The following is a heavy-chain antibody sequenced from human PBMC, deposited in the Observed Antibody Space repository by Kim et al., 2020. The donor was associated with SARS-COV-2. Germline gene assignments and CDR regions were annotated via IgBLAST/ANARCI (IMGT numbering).Heavy chain of an antibody. Sequence: GGSLRLSCAASGFTVSSNYMSWVRQAPGKGLEWVSVIYSGGSTYYADSVKGRFTISRDNSKNTLYLQMNSLRAEDTAVYYCARGGGMYYYGSGTPKGHMSRLYWGQGTLVTVSS. D-gene: IGHD3-10*01. CDR2: IYSGGST. CDR3: ARGGGMYYYGSGTPKGHMSRLY. V-gene: IGHV3-66*01. J-gene: IGHJ4*02. CDR1: GFTVSSNY.